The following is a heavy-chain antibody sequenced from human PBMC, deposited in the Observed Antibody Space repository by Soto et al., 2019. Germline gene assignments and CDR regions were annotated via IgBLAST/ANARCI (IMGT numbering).Heavy chain of an antibody. CDR3: AREASYYSLWSGYYPARNGMDV. CDR1: GFTFSSFG. V-gene: IGHV3-33*01. J-gene: IGHJ6*02. CDR2: IWYDGSKK. D-gene: IGHD3-3*01. Sequence: QVQVVESGGGVVQPGRSLRLSCAASGFTFSSFGMHWVRQAPGKGLEWVSLIWYDGSKKSYGDSVKGRFTISRDNSRNTVDVQMNSLRADDTAVYYWAREASYYSLWSGYYPARNGMDVWGQGTTVTVSS.